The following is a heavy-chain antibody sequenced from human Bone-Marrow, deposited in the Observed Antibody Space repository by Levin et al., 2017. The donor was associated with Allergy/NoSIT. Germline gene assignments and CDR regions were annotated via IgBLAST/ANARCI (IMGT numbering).Heavy chain of an antibody. CDR1: GFTFSSYT. D-gene: IGHD6-19*01. Sequence: QRGESLKISCAASGFTFSSYTMNWVRQAPGKGLEWVSDVTYSGGTTYYADSVKGRFTISRDNSKNTLYLQMNSLRAEDSAVYYCARNGDRSGWSHWGQGTLVTVSS. CDR3: ARNGDRSGWSH. CDR2: VTYSGGTT. J-gene: IGHJ4*02. V-gene: IGHV3-23*01.